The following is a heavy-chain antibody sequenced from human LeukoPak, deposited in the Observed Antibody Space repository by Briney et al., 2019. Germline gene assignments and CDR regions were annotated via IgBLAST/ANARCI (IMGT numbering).Heavy chain of an antibody. CDR2: IWYDGSKK. Sequence: GGSLRLSCAASGFTFSSYGMHWVRQAPGKGLEWVAVIWYDGSKKYYADSVKGRFTISRGQSKNTLYLQMNSLRAEDTAVYYCARYFGTISSFDYWGQGTLVTVSS. D-gene: IGHD3/OR15-3a*01. J-gene: IGHJ4*02. CDR3: ARYFGTISSFDY. V-gene: IGHV3-33*01. CDR1: GFTFSSYG.